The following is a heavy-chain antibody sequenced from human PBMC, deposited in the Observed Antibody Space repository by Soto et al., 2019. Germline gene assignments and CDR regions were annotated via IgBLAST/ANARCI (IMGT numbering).Heavy chain of an antibody. V-gene: IGHV3-23*01. J-gene: IGHJ6*02. CDR3: ARAHVDDFWSGLLFYGMAV. CDR2: VSATGETT. CDR1: KFTFHNYA. Sequence: EVQLLESGGGLVQPGESLRLSCAASKFTFHNYAMSWVRQAPGKGLEWVSGVSATGETTYYADSVKGRFSISRDNPNNTLHLQMSSLRAEDTAIYYCARAHVDDFWSGLLFYGMAVWGQGTRVNVSS. D-gene: IGHD3-3*01.